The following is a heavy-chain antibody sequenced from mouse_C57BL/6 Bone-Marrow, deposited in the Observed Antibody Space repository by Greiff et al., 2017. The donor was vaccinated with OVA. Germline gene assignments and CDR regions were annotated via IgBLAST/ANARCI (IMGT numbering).Heavy chain of an antibody. D-gene: IGHD3-3*01. V-gene: IGHV5-16*01. J-gene: IGHJ1*03. Sequence: EVTLVESEGGLVQPGSSMKLSCTASGFTFSDYYMAWVRQVPEKGLEWVANINYDGSSTYYLDSLKSRFIISRNNAKNILYLQMSSLKSEDTATYYCARGGWDWYFDVWGTGTTVTVSS. CDR1: GFTFSDYY. CDR3: ARGGWDWYFDV. CDR2: INYDGSST.